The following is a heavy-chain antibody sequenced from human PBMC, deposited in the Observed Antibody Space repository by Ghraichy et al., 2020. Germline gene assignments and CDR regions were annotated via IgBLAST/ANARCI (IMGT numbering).Heavy chain of an antibody. CDR2: IYYSGST. V-gene: IGHV4-59*01. CDR3: ARVSTARHPHFDY. CDR1: GGSISSYY. J-gene: IGHJ4*02. D-gene: IGHD6-6*01. Sequence: SETLSLTCTVSGGSISSYYWSWIRQPPGKGLEWIGYIYYSGSTNYNPSLKSRVTISVDTSKNQFSLKLSSVTAADTAVYYCARVSTARHPHFDYWGQGTLVTVSS.